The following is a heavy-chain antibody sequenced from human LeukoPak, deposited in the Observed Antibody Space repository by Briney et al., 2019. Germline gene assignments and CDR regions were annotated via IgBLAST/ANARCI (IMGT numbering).Heavy chain of an antibody. J-gene: IGHJ4*02. CDR2: ISYDGSNK. V-gene: IGHV3-30*18. CDR1: GFTFSSYG. CDR3: AKGSSGYDWLFDY. Sequence: GGSLRLSCAASGFTFSSYGMHWVRQAPGKGLEWVAVISYDGSNKYYADSVKGRFTISRDNSKNTLYLQMNSLRAEDTAVYYCAKGSSGYDWLFDYWGQGTLVTVSS. D-gene: IGHD5-12*01.